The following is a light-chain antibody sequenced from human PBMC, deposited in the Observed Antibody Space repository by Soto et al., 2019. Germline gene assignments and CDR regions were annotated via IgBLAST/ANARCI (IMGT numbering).Light chain of an antibody. J-gene: IGKJ1*01. CDR1: QSVNSNY. CDR2: GAS. CDR3: QEYDRTPPT. Sequence: ELVLTQSPGTLSLSPGDRATLSCRASQSVNSNYLAWYQRKPGQAPRLLIYGASNRATDIPSRFSASGSGTALSLTIARLEAEDFALYYCQEYDRTPPTFGQGTKVEVE. V-gene: IGKV3-20*01.